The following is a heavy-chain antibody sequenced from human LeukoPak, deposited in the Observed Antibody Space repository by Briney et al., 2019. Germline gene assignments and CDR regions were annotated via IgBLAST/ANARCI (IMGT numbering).Heavy chain of an antibody. CDR2: IDYSRST. J-gene: IGHJ5*02. CDR1: VGSISSSRDY. V-gene: IGHV4-39*01. Sequence: SETLFLTCTVSVGSISSSRDYYAWLRNPPGKGLKWMANIDYSRSTSYSPSSKSRVTISVDTSKNPFSLKLSSVTAADTAVYYCANLISPGWFAPWGQGILVTVSS. CDR3: ANLISPGWFAP.